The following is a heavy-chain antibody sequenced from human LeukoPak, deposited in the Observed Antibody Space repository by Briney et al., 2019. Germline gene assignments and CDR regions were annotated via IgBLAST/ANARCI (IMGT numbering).Heavy chain of an antibody. CDR3: ARDKAYCGGDCYRHSDAFDI. J-gene: IGHJ3*02. D-gene: IGHD2-21*02. Sequence: GASVKVSCKASGGTFSSYTISWVRQAPGQGLEWMGRIIPILGIANYAQKFQGRVTITADKSTSTAYMELGSLRSEDTAVYYCARDKAYCGGDCYRHSDAFDIWGQGTMVTVSS. CDR1: GGTFSSYT. V-gene: IGHV1-69*04. CDR2: IIPILGIA.